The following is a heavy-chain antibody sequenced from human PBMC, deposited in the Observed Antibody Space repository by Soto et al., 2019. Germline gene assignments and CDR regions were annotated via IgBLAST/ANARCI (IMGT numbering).Heavy chain of an antibody. D-gene: IGHD3-22*01. CDR2: IRSKAYGGTT. CDR1: GFTFGDYA. CDR3: TRSFDRYYDSSGYNYYFDY. Sequence: GGSLRLSCTASGFTFGDYAMSWFRQAPGKGLEWVGFIRSKAYGGTTEYAASVKGRFTISRDDSKSIAYLQMNSLKTEDTAVYYCTRSFDRYYDSSGYNYYFDYWGQGTLVTVSS. J-gene: IGHJ4*02. V-gene: IGHV3-49*03.